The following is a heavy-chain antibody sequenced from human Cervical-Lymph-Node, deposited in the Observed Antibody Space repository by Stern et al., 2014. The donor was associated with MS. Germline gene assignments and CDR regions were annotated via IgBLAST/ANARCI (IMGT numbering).Heavy chain of an antibody. CDR3: ARGVGYCSSTSCYADFKH. Sequence: VQLVESGPGLVKPSQTLSLTCTVSGDSISSGDYYWNWIRQPAGKGLEWIGRIYTNGRTDYNPSLKSRITISLDTPKNQLSLKLGSVTAADTAVYYCARGVGYCSSTSCYADFKHWGQGTLVTVSS. CDR1: GDSISSGDYY. V-gene: IGHV4-61*02. J-gene: IGHJ1*01. D-gene: IGHD2-2*01. CDR2: IYTNGRT.